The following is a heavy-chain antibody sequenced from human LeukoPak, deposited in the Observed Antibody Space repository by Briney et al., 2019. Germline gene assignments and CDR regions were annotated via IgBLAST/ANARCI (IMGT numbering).Heavy chain of an antibody. V-gene: IGHV3-74*01. D-gene: IGHD1-1*01. CDR1: GFTFNTYW. CDR2: INSDGSIV. J-gene: IGHJ4*02. Sequence: PGGSLRLSCAASGFTFNTYWMYWVRQAPGKSLVWVSHINSDGSIVNYGDSVKGRFTISRDNAKNTLYLQMNSLRADDTALYFCSRGRNWDDGDYWGQGTLVTVSS. CDR3: SRGRNWDDGDY.